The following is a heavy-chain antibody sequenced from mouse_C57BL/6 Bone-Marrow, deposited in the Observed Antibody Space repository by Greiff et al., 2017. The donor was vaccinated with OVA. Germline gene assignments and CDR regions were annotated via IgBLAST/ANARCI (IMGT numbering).Heavy chain of an antibody. J-gene: IGHJ3*01. V-gene: IGHV5-9-1*02. CDR3: TRDNGSFFAY. CDR2: ISSGGDYI. Sequence: EVMLVESGEGLVKPGGSLKLSCAASGFTFSSYAMSWVRQTPEKRLEWVAYISSGGDYIYYADTVKGRFTISRDKARNTLYLQMSSLKSEDTAMYYCTRDNGSFFAYWGQGTLVTVSA. D-gene: IGHD1-1*01. CDR1: GFTFSSYA.